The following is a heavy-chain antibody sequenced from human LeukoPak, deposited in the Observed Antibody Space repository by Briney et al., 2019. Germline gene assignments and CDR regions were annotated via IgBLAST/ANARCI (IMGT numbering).Heavy chain of an antibody. Sequence: GGSLRLSCAASGFTFTTYWVHWFRQAPGKGLMWVSRITPDGTTTNHADFVKGRFTISRDNAKNTVSLQMNSLSAEDTAVYYCVTLTSVVSEHAFDMWGQGIMVAVSP. CDR1: GFTFTTYW. D-gene: IGHD4-23*01. CDR2: ITPDGTTT. J-gene: IGHJ3*02. V-gene: IGHV3-74*01. CDR3: VTLTSVVSEHAFDM.